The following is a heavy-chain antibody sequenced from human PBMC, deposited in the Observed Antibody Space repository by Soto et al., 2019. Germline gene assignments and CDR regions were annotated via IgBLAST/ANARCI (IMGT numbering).Heavy chain of an antibody. CDR3: ARTKCSGGSCPYYYYGMDV. Sequence: PGGSLRLACVASGVTFTTNPMDWVRQAPGKGLEWVSFISGDDGSGNYADSVKGRFTISRDNAKNSLYLQMNSLRAEDTAVYYCARTKCSGGSCPYYYYGMDVWGQGTTVTVSS. CDR2: ISGDDGSG. J-gene: IGHJ6*02. CDR1: GVTFTTNP. D-gene: IGHD2-15*01. V-gene: IGHV3-23*01.